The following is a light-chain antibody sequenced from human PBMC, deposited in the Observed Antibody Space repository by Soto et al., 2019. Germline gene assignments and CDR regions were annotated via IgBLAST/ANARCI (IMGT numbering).Light chain of an antibody. V-gene: IGLV1-40*01. CDR1: NSNLGAGYD. CDR2: GNR. CDR3: QAYYYSLTAFV. Sequence: QSVLTQPPSVSGAPGQRVTISCTGNNSNLGAGYDVHWYQQLPGAAPKLVIFGNRNRPSGFPERFSGSKSGTSASLAITGRQAEDEADYFFQAYYYSLTAFVFGGGPKLTVL. J-gene: IGLJ3*02.